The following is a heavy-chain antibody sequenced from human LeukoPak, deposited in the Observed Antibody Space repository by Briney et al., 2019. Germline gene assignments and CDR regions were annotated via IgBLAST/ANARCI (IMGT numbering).Heavy chain of an antibody. Sequence: GSLRLSCAASGFTISDYYMSWVRQPPGKGLEWIGSISYSGTNYNNPSLKSRVSISIDTSKNQFSVKLTSVTAADTAMYYCASLGTLRSWGQGTLVTVSS. V-gene: IGHV4-59*05. CDR3: ASLGTLRS. J-gene: IGHJ5*02. D-gene: IGHD7-27*01. CDR2: ISYSGTN. CDR1: GFTISDYY.